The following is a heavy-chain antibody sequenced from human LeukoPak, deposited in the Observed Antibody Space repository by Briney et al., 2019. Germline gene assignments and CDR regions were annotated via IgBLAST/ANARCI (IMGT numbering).Heavy chain of an antibody. V-gene: IGHV3-11*04. CDR2: ISNTGRTR. Sequence: GGSLRLSCAASGFSFSDYYMAWIRQSPGKGLEWISFISNTGRTRYSADSVKGRFTIFRDNPGSSIYLQMNSLRAEDMAVYYCARLSPYYDMDVWGIGTTVTVSS. J-gene: IGHJ6*03. CDR3: ARLSPYYDMDV. CDR1: GFSFSDYY.